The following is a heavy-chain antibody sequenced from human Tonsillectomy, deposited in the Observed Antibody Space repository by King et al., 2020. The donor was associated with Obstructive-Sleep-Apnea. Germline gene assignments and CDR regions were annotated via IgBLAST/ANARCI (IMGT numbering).Heavy chain of an antibody. CDR1: GGSISTYY. CDR3: ARESGRPYDSSGYPLFDY. D-gene: IGHD3-22*01. V-gene: IGHV4-59*01. J-gene: IGHJ4*02. Sequence: QLQESGPGLVKPSETLSLTCTVSGGSISTYYWGWIRQPPGKGLEWIGYIYYSGSTNYNPSLKSRVTISVDTSKNQFSLKLSSVTAADTAVYYCARESGRPYDSSGYPLFDYWGQGTLVTVSS. CDR2: IYYSGST.